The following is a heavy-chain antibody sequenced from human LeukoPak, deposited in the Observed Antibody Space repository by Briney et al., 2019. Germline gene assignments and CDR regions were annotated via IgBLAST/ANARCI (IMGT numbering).Heavy chain of an antibody. CDR1: GYFISSGYY. CDR3: ARERSGYSLFDY. V-gene: IGHV4-38-2*02. D-gene: IGHD3-22*01. J-gene: IGHJ4*02. Sequence: SSETLSLTCTVSGYFISSGYYWGWIRQPPGKGLEWIGSIYHSGSTYYNPSLKSRVTISVDTSKNQFSLKLSSVTAADTAVYYCARERSGYSLFDYWSQGTLVTVSS. CDR2: IYHSGST.